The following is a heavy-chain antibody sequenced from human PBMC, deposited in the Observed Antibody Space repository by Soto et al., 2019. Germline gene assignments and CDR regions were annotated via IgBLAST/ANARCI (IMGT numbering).Heavy chain of an antibody. V-gene: IGHV4-30-4*01. CDR2: IYYSGST. J-gene: IGHJ6*02. Sequence: SETLSLTCTVSGGSISSGDYYWSWIRQPPGKGLEWIGYIYYSGSTYYNPSLKSRVTISVDTSKNQFSLKLSSVTAADTAVYYCARDHYYDSSGYSNYYYYGMDVWGQGTTVTVSS. D-gene: IGHD3-22*01. CDR3: ARDHYYDSSGYSNYYYYGMDV. CDR1: GGSISSGDYY.